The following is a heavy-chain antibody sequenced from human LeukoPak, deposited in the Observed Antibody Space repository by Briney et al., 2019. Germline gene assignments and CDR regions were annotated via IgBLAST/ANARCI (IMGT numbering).Heavy chain of an antibody. CDR1: GFTFSNYA. Sequence: GGSLRLSCAASGFTFSNYAMSWVRQAPGKGLEWVSSMSGSGGSTCYADSVKGRFTISRDNSKNTLYLQMNNLRAEDTALYYCAKNQGQWLVPVDYWGQGTLVTVSS. D-gene: IGHD6-19*01. CDR3: AKNQGQWLVPVDY. CDR2: MSGSGGST. J-gene: IGHJ4*02. V-gene: IGHV3-23*01.